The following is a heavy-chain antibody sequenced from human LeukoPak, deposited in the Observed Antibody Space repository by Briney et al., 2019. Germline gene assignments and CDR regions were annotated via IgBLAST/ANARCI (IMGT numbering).Heavy chain of an antibody. CDR2: IYYSGST. CDR3: GREAHYYDSSGYYNFDY. CDR1: GGSISSSSYY. V-gene: IGHV4-39*07. D-gene: IGHD3-22*01. Sequence: SETLSLTCTVSGGSISSSSYYWGWIRQPPGKGLEWIGSIYYSGSTYYNPSLKSRVTISVDTSKNQFSLKLSSVTAADTAVYYCGREAHYYDSSGYYNFDYWGQGTLVTVSS. J-gene: IGHJ4*02.